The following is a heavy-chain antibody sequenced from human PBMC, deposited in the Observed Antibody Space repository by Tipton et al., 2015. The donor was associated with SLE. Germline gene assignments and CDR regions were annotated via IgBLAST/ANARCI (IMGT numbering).Heavy chain of an antibody. CDR1: GGSISSYY. V-gene: IGHV4-59*08. D-gene: IGHD2-2*01. CDR2: IYYSGST. CDR3: ARGPLPATALDY. Sequence: LRLSCTVSGGSISSYYWSWIRQPPGKGLEWIGYIYYSGSTNYNPSLKSRVTISVDTSKDQFSLKLSSVTAADTAVYYCARGPLPATALDYWGQGTLVTVSS. J-gene: IGHJ4*02.